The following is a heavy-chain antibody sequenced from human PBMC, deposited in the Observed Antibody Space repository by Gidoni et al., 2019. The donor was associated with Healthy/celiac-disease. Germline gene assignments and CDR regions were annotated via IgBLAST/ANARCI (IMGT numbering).Heavy chain of an antibody. V-gene: IGHV4-34*01. CDR1: GGSFSGYY. CDR2: INHSGST. CDR3: AGGRRSPYNWFDP. D-gene: IGHD3-16*01. Sequence: QVQLQQWGAGLLKPSETLSLTCAVYGGSFSGYYWSWIRQPPGKGLEWIGEINHSGSTNYNPSLKSRVTISVDTSKNQFSLKLSSVTAADTAVYYCAGGRRSPYNWFDPWGQGTLVTVSS. J-gene: IGHJ5*02.